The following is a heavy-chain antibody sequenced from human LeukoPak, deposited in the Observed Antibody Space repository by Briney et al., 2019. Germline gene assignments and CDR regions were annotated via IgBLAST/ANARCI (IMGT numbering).Heavy chain of an antibody. V-gene: IGHV4-59*08. J-gene: IGHJ4*02. Sequence: SETLSLTCTVSGGSISTYYWSWIGQRPGKGLEWIGYTYYSGSTNSNPSLKSRVTISVDTSKNQFSLKLSSVTAADTAVYYCAISSGWRIDYWGQGTLVTVSS. D-gene: IGHD6-19*01. CDR1: GGSISTYY. CDR3: AISSGWRIDY. CDR2: TYYSGST.